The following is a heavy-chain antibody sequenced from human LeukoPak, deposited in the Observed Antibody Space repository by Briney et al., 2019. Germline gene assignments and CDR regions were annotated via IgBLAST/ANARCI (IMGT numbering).Heavy chain of an antibody. V-gene: IGHV1-18*01. Sequence: EASVKVSCKGSGYTFTSYGISWVRQAPGQGLEWMGWISGYNGNTNYAQKFQGRVTMTTDTSTSTAYMELRSLGSDDTAVLYCVRDGYCSGSSCYPGNFDYWGQGTLVTVSS. D-gene: IGHD2-15*01. J-gene: IGHJ4*02. CDR2: ISGYNGNT. CDR1: GYTFTSYG. CDR3: VRDGYCSGSSCYPGNFDY.